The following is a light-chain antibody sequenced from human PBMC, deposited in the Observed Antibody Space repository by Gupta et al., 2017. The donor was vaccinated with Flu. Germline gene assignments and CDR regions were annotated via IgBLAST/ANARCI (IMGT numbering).Light chain of an antibody. CDR3: LLYYGGAGV. Sequence: VFPLVPSLTVSPGETVTLTCASSAGAVTSGYYPNWFQQKPGQAPRTLIYSTSNKHPWTPARFSGSLLGGTAALTLSGVQPEDEAEYYCLLYYGGAGVFGGGTKLTVL. J-gene: IGLJ3*02. CDR1: AGAVTSGYY. CDR2: STS. V-gene: IGLV7-43*01.